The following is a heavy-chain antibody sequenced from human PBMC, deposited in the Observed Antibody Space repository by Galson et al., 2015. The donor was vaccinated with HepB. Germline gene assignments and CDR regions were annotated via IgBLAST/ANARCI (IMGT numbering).Heavy chain of an antibody. CDR3: TRNPVL. V-gene: IGHV3-7*03. Sequence: SLRLSCAASGFTFSGYWMAWVRQAPGKGLEWVAKIKEDGSWTSYVDSVKGRFTISRDNAKNSLYLQMNSLRAEDTAIYYCTRNPVLGGQGTLVPVTS. CDR1: GFTFSGYW. CDR2: IKEDGSWT. J-gene: IGHJ4*02.